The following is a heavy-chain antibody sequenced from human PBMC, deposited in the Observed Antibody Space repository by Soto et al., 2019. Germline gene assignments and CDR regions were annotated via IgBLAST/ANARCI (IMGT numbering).Heavy chain of an antibody. CDR2: IYYSGST. Sequence: SETLSLTCTVSGGSISSYYWSWIRQPPGKGLEWIGSIYYSGSTNYNPSLKSRVTISLDTSKKQFSLKVNSVTAADTAMYYCARQWQREWGNWFDPWGQGTLVTVSS. D-gene: IGHD1-26*01. CDR1: GGSISSYY. CDR3: ARQWQREWGNWFDP. V-gene: IGHV4-59*08. J-gene: IGHJ5*02.